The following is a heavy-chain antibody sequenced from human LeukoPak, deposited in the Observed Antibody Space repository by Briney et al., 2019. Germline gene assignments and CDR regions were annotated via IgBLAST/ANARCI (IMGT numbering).Heavy chain of an antibody. D-gene: IGHD7-27*01. Sequence: GGSLRLSCAASGFIFSSHGMHWVRQAPGKGLEWVAVIWYDGSKTYYADSVQGRFTVSRDNSKNTLYLQMSSLRDDDTAIYYCARYNTGGSDYWGQGALVTVSS. CDR3: ARYNTGGSDY. V-gene: IGHV3-33*01. CDR1: GFIFSSHG. J-gene: IGHJ4*03. CDR2: IWYDGSKT.